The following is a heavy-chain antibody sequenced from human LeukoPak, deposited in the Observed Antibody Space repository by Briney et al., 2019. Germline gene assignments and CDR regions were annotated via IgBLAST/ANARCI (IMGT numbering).Heavy chain of an antibody. CDR2: INHSGST. J-gene: IGHJ6*03. CDR1: GGSFSGYY. CDR3: ARGGEAYYYFMDV. Sequence: PSETLSLTCAVYGGSFSGYYWSWIRQPPGKGLEWIGEINHSGSTNYNPSLKSRVTISVDTSKNQFSLKLSSVTAADTAVYYCARGGEAYYYFMDVWGKGTTVTISS. V-gene: IGHV4-34*01.